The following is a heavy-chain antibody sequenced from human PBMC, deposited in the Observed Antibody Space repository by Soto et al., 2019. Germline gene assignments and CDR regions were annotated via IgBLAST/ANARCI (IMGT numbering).Heavy chain of an antibody. D-gene: IGHD4-17*01. CDR1: GGTFSSYA. Sequence: QVQLVQSGAEVKKPGSSVKVSCKASGGTFSSYAISWVRQAPGQGLEWMGGIIPIFGTANYAQKFQGRVTITADESTSTADMELSSLRSEDTAVYYCARDRLGGDYDYYYFDYWGQGTLVTVSS. CDR3: ARDRLGGDYDYYYFDY. CDR2: IIPIFGTA. V-gene: IGHV1-69*01. J-gene: IGHJ4*02.